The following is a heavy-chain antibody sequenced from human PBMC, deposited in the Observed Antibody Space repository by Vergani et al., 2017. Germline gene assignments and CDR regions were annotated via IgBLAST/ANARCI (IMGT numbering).Heavy chain of an antibody. D-gene: IGHD3-10*01. Sequence: QVQLQESGPGLVKPSETLSLTCTVSGGPISSYYWSWIRQPPGKGLEWIGYIYYSGSTNYNPSLKSRVTKSVDTSKNQFSLKLSSVTAADTAVYYCARALFSGPNYCGSGSSRLYGMDVGGEGTTVTVSS. J-gene: IGHJ6*01. V-gene: IGHV4-59*01. CDR3: ARALFSGPNYCGSGSSRLYGMDV. CDR2: IYYSGST. CDR1: GGPISSYY.